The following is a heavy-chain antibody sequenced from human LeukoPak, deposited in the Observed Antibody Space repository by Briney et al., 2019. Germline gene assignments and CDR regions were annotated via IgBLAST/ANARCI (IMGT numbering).Heavy chain of an antibody. V-gene: IGHV4-38-2*02. Sequence: SETLSLTCTVSGYSISSGYYWGWIRQPPGKGLEWIGIIYHSGSTYYNPSLKSRVTISVDTSKNQFSLKLSSVTAADTAVYYCAREVIYYYDSSGYVDYWGQGTLVTVSS. J-gene: IGHJ4*02. CDR2: IYHSGST. D-gene: IGHD3-22*01. CDR1: GYSISSGYY. CDR3: AREVIYYYDSSGYVDY.